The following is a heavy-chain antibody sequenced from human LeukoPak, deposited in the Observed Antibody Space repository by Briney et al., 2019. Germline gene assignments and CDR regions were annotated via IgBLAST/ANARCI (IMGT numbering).Heavy chain of an antibody. Sequence: GGSLRLSCAASGITFTNYAMSWVRQAPGKGLEWVSGISGTGGSTYYADPVKGRFTISRDNAKNTLSLQMNSLRAEDTAVYYCAKDHRYYTSNTFYGEDDALDIWGQGTMVSVSS. CDR1: GITFTNYA. CDR3: AKDHRYYTSNTFYGEDDALDI. V-gene: IGHV3-23*01. CDR2: ISGTGGST. D-gene: IGHD2-2*01. J-gene: IGHJ3*02.